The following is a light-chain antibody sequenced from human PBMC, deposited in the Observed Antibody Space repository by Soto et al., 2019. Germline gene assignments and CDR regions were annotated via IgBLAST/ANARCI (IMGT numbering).Light chain of an antibody. Sequence: QSALTQPASVSGAPGQSSTISSTRTSSDVGSYNLVSWYQQHPGKAPKVMIYEVSKRPSGVPNRFSGFKSGYTASLTISGLQAEEEADYYCCSYAGSSTYVFGTGTKVTVL. CDR2: EVS. CDR3: CSYAGSSTYV. V-gene: IGLV2-23*02. CDR1: SSDVGSYNL. J-gene: IGLJ1*01.